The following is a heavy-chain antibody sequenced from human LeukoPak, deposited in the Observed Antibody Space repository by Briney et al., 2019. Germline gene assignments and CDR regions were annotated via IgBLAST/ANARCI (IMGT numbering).Heavy chain of an antibody. J-gene: IGHJ4*02. CDR1: GFTFNNYA. V-gene: IGHV3-9*01. Sequence: GRSLRLSCVASGFTFNNYAMYWVRQVPGKGLEWVSGINWNSGSTVYADSVKGRFTISRDNSKNALYLQMNSLRAEDTAFYYCAKRSCSGGRCYFDYWDQGTLVTVSS. CDR2: INWNSGST. CDR3: AKRSCSGGRCYFDY. D-gene: IGHD2-15*01.